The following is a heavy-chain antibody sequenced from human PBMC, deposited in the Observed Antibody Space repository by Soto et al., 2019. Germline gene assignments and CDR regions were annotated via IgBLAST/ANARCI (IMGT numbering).Heavy chain of an antibody. CDR1: GASIGSSSYY. CDR2: IYYSGST. Sequence: PSETLSLTCTVSGASIGSSSYYWDWIRQPQGQGLEWSGSIYYSGSTNYNPSLKSRVTISVDRSKHQFSRKLSSVTAADTAVYYCARALDGYSGHHFDYWRQGNLVTASS. CDR3: ARALDGYSGHHFDY. V-gene: IGHV4-39*07. D-gene: IGHD5-12*01. J-gene: IGHJ4*02.